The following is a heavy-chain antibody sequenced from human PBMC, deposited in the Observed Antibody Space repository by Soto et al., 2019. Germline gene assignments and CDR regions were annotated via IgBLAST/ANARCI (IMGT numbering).Heavy chain of an antibody. V-gene: IGHV3-30*18. CDR2: ISYDGSNK. Sequence: QVQLVESGGGVVQPGRSLRLSCAASGFTFSSYGMHWVRQAPGKGLEWVAVISYDGSNKYYADSVKGRFTISRDNSKNTLYLQMNSLRAEDTAVYYCAKDEQWLAQPGRYYYYGMDVWGQGTTVTVSS. D-gene: IGHD6-19*01. J-gene: IGHJ6*02. CDR1: GFTFSSYG. CDR3: AKDEQWLAQPGRYYYYGMDV.